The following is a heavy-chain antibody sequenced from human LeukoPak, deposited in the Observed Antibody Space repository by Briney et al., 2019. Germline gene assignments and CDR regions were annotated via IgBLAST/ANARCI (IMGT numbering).Heavy chain of an antibody. J-gene: IGHJ4*02. CDR3: ARVGNAEGGYYFDY. V-gene: IGHV4-59*13. CDR2: IDYTGSN. D-gene: IGHD1-1*01. Sequence: SETLSLSCIVSGGSIIPYYWSWIRQSPRKGLEWIAYIDYTGSNNHNPSLKSRVTISVDPSKNQFSLKLTAVTAADTAVYYCARVGNAEGGYYFDYWGQGTQVIVSS. CDR1: GGSIIPYY.